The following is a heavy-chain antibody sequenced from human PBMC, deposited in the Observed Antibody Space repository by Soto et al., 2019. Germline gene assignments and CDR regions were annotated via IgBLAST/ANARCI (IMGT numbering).Heavy chain of an antibody. CDR1: GGSISSYY. CDR3: ARGGRRDGYKTLDY. J-gene: IGHJ4*02. V-gene: IGHV4-59*01. Sequence: SETLSLTCTVSGGSISSYYWSWIRQPPGKGLEWIGYIYYSGSTNYNPSLKSRVTISVDTSKNQFSLKLSSVTAADTAVYYCARGGRRDGYKTLDYWGQGTLDTVSS. D-gene: IGHD5-12*01. CDR2: IYYSGST.